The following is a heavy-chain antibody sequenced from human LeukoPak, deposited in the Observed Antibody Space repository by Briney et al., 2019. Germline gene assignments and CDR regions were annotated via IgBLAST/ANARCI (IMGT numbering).Heavy chain of an antibody. CDR2: ISGSAGIT. V-gene: IGHV3-23*01. CDR1: GFTSSSYA. J-gene: IGHJ4*02. CDR3: AKDPMTTVTLIDY. D-gene: IGHD4-17*01. Sequence: QTGGSLRLSCAASGFTSSSYAMSRVRQAPGKGLEWVSGISGSAGITYYADSVKGRFTISRDDSKNTLYLQLNSLRAEDTAVYYCAKDPMTTVTLIDYWGQGTLVTVSS.